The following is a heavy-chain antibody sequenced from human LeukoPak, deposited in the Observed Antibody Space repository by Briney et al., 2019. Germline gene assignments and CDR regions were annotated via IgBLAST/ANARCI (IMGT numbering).Heavy chain of an antibody. V-gene: IGHV1-46*01. CDR2: INPSGGST. CDR1: GETFTSED. Sequence: SGMVSWRACGETFTSEDMGGVRQTQGKGIEWMGIINPSGGSTKYAQKFQGRVTMTRDMSTSTVYMELSSLRSEDTAVYYCARSYYGSGSYYIGYYYYYYGMDVWGQGTTVTVSS. CDR3: ARSYYGSGSYYIGYYYYYYGMDV. J-gene: IGHJ6*02. D-gene: IGHD3-10*01.